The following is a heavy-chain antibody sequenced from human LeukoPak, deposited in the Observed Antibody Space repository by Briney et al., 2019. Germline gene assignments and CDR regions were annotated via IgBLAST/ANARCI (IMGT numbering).Heavy chain of an antibody. CDR1: GYTFTGYY. CDR2: INPNSGGT. CDR3: ARDRSDSGYDYPIYYYYGMDV. Sequence: ASVKVSCKASGYTFTGYYMHWVRQAPGQGLEWMGWINPNSGGTNYAQKFQGWVTMTRDTSISTAYMELSRLRSDDTAVYYCARDRSDSGYDYPIYYYYGMDVWGQGTTVTVSS. V-gene: IGHV1-2*04. D-gene: IGHD5-12*01. J-gene: IGHJ6*02.